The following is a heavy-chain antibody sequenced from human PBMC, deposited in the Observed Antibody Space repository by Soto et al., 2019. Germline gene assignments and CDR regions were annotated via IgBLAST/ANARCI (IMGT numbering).Heavy chain of an antibody. D-gene: IGHD3-10*01. CDR1: GGTFSSYD. CDR2: INPNSGNI. J-gene: IGHJ4*02. Sequence: GASVTVSCTASGGTFSSYDINWVRQAPGHGLEWMGWINPNSGNIGYAQRFQGRVTMTRDTAIRTAYMEVSSLRSDDTAVYYCARGRASGSYYLLDYWGQGTVVTVSS. CDR3: ARGRASGSYYLLDY. V-gene: IGHV1-8*02.